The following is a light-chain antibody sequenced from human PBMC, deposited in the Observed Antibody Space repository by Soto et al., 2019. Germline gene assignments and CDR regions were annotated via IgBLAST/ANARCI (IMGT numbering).Light chain of an antibody. CDR3: QQYGRSGT. J-gene: IGKJ1*01. CDR2: ATS. Sequence: EIVMTQSPVTLSVSPGERVTLSCRASQSVSSNLAWYQQKPGQAPRLLIYATSSRATGIPDRFSGSGSGTDFTLTISRLEPEDFAVYYRQQYGRSGTFGQGTKVDIK. CDR1: QSVSSN. V-gene: IGKV3-20*01.